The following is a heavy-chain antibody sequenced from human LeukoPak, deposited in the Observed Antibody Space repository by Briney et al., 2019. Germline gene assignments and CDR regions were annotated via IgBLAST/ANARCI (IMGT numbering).Heavy chain of an antibody. D-gene: IGHD3-22*01. CDR1: GYTFTTYD. J-gene: IGHJ4*02. CDR3: ARATDSSGYYYSD. CDR2: INPSGGST. Sequence: ASVKVSCKASGYTFTTYDINWVRQATGQGLERMGIINPSGGSTSYAQKFQGRVTMTRDTSTSTVYMELSSLRSEDTAVYYCARATDSSGYYYSDWGQGTLVTVSS. V-gene: IGHV1-46*01.